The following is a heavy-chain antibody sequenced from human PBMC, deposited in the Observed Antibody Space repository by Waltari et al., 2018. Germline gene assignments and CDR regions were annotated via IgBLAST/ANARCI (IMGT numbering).Heavy chain of an antibody. CDR1: GGSISSYH. Sequence: QVQLQESGPGLVKPSQTLSLTCTVHGGSISSYHWSWIRQPPGKGLEWIGYIYYSGSTNYNPSLKSRVTISVDTSKNQFSLKLSSVTAAYTAVYYCAREPSGSYSPYYFDYWGQGTLVTVSS. V-gene: IGHV4-59*01. D-gene: IGHD1-26*01. CDR3: AREPSGSYSPYYFDY. J-gene: IGHJ4*02. CDR2: IYYSGST.